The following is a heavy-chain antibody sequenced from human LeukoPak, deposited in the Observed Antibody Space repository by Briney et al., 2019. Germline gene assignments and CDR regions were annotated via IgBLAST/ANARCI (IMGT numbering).Heavy chain of an antibody. CDR3: GAGITNAWEVLAY. J-gene: IGHJ4*02. V-gene: IGHV3-66*01. Sequence: PGGSLRLSCAASGFTVSSKFMTWVRQAPGQGLEWVSVVYSSGSIYYADSVEGRFTVSRDNSKNTLYLQMNSLRDEDTAMYYCGAGITNAWEVLAYWGQGTMVTVSS. CDR2: VYSSGSI. CDR1: GFTVSSKF. D-gene: IGHD3-10*01.